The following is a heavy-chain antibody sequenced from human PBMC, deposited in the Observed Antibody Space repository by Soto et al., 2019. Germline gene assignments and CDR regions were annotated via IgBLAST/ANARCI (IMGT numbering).Heavy chain of an antibody. V-gene: IGHV4-31*03. CDR3: ARASITMARGPYMDV. J-gene: IGHJ6*02. Sequence: QVQLQESGPGLVKPSQTLSLTCTVSGASISRGAYYWSWIRQHPGKGLEWIGHMYYSGTTYYNPSLKTRVIISVDTSKNQFSLKLTSVTAADTAVFFCARASITMARGPYMDVWGRGTTVTVSS. CDR1: GASISRGAYY. D-gene: IGHD3-10*01. CDR2: MYYSGTT.